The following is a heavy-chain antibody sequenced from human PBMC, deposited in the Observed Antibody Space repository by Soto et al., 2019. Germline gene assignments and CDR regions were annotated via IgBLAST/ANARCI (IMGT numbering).Heavy chain of an antibody. J-gene: IGHJ4*02. D-gene: IGHD6-19*01. CDR2: ISYDGSNK. CDR1: GFTFSSYG. Sequence: QVQLVESGGGVVQPGRSLRLSCAASGFTFSSYGMHWVRQAPGKGLEWVAVISYDGSNKYYADSVKGRFTISRDNSKNTLYLQMNSLRAEDTAVYYCAKTHSSGWYLLDVGFDYWGQGTLVTVSS. V-gene: IGHV3-30*18. CDR3: AKTHSSGWYLLDVGFDY.